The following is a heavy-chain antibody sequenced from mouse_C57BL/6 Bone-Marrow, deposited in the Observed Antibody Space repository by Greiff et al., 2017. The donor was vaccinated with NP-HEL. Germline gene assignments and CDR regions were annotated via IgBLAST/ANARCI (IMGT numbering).Heavy chain of an antibody. CDR2: IYPGDGDT. J-gene: IGHJ2*01. CDR1: GYAFSSYW. D-gene: IGHD1-1*01. CDR3: ARNYYGSSLYY. Sequence: QVQLQQSGAELVKPGASVKISCKASGYAFSSYWMNWVKQRPGKGLEWIGQIYPGDGDTNYNGKFKGKATLTADKSSSTAYMQLISLTSEDSSVYFCARNYYGSSLYYWGQGTTLTVSS. V-gene: IGHV1-80*01.